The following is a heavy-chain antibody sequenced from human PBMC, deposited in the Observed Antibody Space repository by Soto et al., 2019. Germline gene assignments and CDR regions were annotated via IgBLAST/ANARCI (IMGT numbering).Heavy chain of an antibody. D-gene: IGHD3-3*01. CDR3: ARDGPNTYYDFWSGVYYMDV. CDR1: GFTFSSYG. J-gene: IGHJ6*03. Sequence: GGSLRLSCAASGFTFSSYGMHWVRQAPGKGLEWVAVIWYDGSNKYYADSVKGRFTISRDNSKNTLYLQMNSLRAEDTAVHYCARDGPNTYYDFWSGVYYMDVWGKGTTVTVSS. CDR2: IWYDGSNK. V-gene: IGHV3-33*01.